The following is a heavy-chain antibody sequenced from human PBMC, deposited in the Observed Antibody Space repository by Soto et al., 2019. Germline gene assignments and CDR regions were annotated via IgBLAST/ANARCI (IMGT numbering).Heavy chain of an antibody. J-gene: IGHJ3*01. CDR1: GFTFDDYA. D-gene: IGHD3-9*01. CDR2: ISWNSGSI. CDR3: AKGHPRVHYDILTGIPGVFDL. V-gene: IGHV3-9*01. Sequence: EVQLVESGGGLVQPGRSLRLSCAASGFTFDDYAMHWVRQAPGKGLEWVSGISWNSGSIGYADSVKGRFTISRDNAKNPLYLQMNSLGSEVKALYYCAKGHPRVHYDILTGIPGVFDLWGQGTMVTVSS.